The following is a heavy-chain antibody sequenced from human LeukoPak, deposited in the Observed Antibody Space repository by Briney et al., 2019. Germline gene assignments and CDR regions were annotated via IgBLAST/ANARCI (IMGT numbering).Heavy chain of an antibody. Sequence: PSETLSLTCTVSGGSISSGGYYWSWLRQHPGKGLEWIGYIYYSGSTYYNPSLKSRVTISVDTSKNQFSLKLSSVTAADTAVYYCAREDTSGLQVDYWGQGTLVTVSS. CDR3: AREDTSGLQVDY. CDR1: GGSISSGGYY. CDR2: IYYSGST. V-gene: IGHV4-31*03. J-gene: IGHJ4*02. D-gene: IGHD3-22*01.